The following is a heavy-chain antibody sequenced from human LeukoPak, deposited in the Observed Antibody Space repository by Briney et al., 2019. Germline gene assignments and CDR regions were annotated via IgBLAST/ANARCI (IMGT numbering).Heavy chain of an antibody. CDR3: ARDDCSGGSCYAP. CDR1: GGSISSYY. J-gene: IGHJ5*02. CDR2: ICYSGST. V-gene: IGHV4-59*01. D-gene: IGHD2-15*01. Sequence: SETLSLTCTVSGGSISSYYWSWIRQPPGKGLEWIGYICYSGSTNYNPSLKSRVTISVDTSKTQFSLKLSSVTAADTAVYYCARDDCSGGSCYAPWGQGILVSVS.